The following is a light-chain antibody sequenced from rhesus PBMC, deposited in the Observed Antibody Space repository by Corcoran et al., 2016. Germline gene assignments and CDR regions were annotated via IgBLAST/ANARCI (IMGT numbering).Light chain of an antibody. V-gene: IGKV1-74*01. CDR2: KAS. CDR3: QHGYGTPLT. J-gene: IGKJ4*01. CDR1: ENVNNY. Sequence: DIQMTQSPSSLSASVGDRVTITCRASENVNNYLNWYQQKPGKAPKLLIYKASPLQSGVPSRFSGSGSGTDYTFTIRRLQPEDVATYYCQHGYGTPLTFGGGTKVQIK.